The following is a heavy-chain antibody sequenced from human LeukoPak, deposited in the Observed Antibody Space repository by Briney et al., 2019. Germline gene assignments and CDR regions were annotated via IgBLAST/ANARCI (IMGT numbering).Heavy chain of an antibody. J-gene: IGHJ3*02. CDR1: GDSISSGNHF. CDR3: ARAVDYYGSGSPWQDAFDI. D-gene: IGHD3-10*01. CDR2: INYRGGT. Sequence: PSQTLSLTCTVSGDSISSGNHFWSWIRQHPGTGLEWIGYINYRGGTYYAPSLTSRVTISLDTSKNQFSLKLRSVPAADTAVYYCARAVDYYGSGSPWQDAFDIWRQGTMVTVSS. V-gene: IGHV4-30-4*08.